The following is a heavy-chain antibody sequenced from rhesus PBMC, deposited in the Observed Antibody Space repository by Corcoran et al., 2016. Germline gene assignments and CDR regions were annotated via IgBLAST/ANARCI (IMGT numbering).Heavy chain of an antibody. CDR1: GGSFSSYW. D-gene: IGHD2-15*01. CDR3: ARYSNYIDY. Sequence: QVQLQESGPGLVKPSETLSLTCAVSGGSFSSYWWSWIRQPPGKGLEGIGEINGNSGSTNYNPSLKSRVTISKDASKNQFSLKLSSVTAADTAVYYCARYSNYIDYWGQGVLVTVSS. J-gene: IGHJ4*01. CDR2: INGNSGST. V-gene: IGHV4-80*01.